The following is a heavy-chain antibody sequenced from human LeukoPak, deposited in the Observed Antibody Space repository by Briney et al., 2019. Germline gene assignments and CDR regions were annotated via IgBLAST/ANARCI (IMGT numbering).Heavy chain of an antibody. V-gene: IGHV3-48*02. J-gene: IGHJ4*02. D-gene: IGHD5-24*01. CDR2: ISSSSSTI. CDR3: ARASFQRWLQLGGD. CDR1: GFTFSSYA. Sequence: PGGSLRLSCAASGFTFSSYAMHWVRQAPGKGPEWVSYISSSSSTIYYADSVKGRFTISRDNAKNSLYLRMNSLRDEDTAVYYCARASFQRWLQLGGDWGQGALVTVSS.